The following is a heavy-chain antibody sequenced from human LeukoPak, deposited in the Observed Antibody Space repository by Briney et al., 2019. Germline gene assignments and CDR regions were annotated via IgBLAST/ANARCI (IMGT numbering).Heavy chain of an antibody. V-gene: IGHV3-43D*03. CDR2: ISWDGGST. D-gene: IGHD1/OR15-1a*01. J-gene: IGHJ2*01. Sequence: GGSLRLSCAAYGFTFDDYAMHWVRQAPGKGLEWVSLISWDGGSTYYADSVKGRFTISRDNSKNSLYLQMNSLRAEDTALYYCAKDLKRRLEQDWYFDLWGRGTLVTVSS. CDR1: GFTFDDYA. CDR3: AKDLKRRLEQDWYFDL.